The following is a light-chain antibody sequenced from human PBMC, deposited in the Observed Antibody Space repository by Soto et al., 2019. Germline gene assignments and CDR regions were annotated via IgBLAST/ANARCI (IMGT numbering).Light chain of an antibody. CDR1: SSDVGGYNY. J-gene: IGLJ1*01. CDR3: SSYTSSSTRF. V-gene: IGLV2-14*01. CDR2: DVS. Sequence: QSALTQPASVSGSPGQSITISCTGTSSDVGGYNYVSWYQQHTGKAPKLMIYDVSNRPSGVSNRFSGSKSGNTASLTISGLQAEDEADYYCSSYTSSSTRFFGTGTKLTVL.